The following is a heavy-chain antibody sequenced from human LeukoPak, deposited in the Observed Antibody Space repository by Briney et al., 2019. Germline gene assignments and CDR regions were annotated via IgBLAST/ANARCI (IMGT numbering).Heavy chain of an antibody. CDR1: GFTFSDYS. CDR2: IISIGSTI. CDR3: ARTELWFGEGDAFDN. Sequence: GGSLRLSCAASGFTFSDYSMCWVPPAPEGGLGWVSYIISIGSTIYSADSVKGRFPISRDKAQKSLYLQINSLRAADTGVYVCARTELWFGEGDAFDNWGQGTMVTVSS. V-gene: IGHV3-11*01. J-gene: IGHJ3*02. D-gene: IGHD3-10*01.